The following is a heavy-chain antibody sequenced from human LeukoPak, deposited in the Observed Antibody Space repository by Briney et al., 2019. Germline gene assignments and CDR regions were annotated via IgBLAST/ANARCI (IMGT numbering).Heavy chain of an antibody. D-gene: IGHD3-22*01. V-gene: IGHV3-7*01. CDR3: AREMYYYDSSGYYYSPALFDY. J-gene: IGHJ4*02. Sequence: GGSLRLSCAASGFTFVTYWRTWFGQAPGKGRGGVATIKQDGSEKYYVDSVKGRFTISRDNAKNSLYLQMNSLRAEDTAVYYCAREMYYYDSSGYYYSPALFDYWGQGTLVTVSS. CDR2: IKQDGSEK. CDR1: GFTFVTYW.